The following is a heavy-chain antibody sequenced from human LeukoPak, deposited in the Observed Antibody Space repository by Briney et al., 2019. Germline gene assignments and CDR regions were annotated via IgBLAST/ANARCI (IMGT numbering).Heavy chain of an antibody. CDR1: GYTFTGYY. CDR2: INPNSGGT. CDR3: ARDQPDIVVGGTDDP. V-gene: IGHV1-2*02. J-gene: IGHJ5*02. D-gene: IGHD2-15*01. Sequence: ASVKVSCKASGYTFTGYYMHWVRQAPGQGLEWMGWINPNSGGTNYAQKFQGRVTMTRDTSISTAYMELSRLRSDDTAVYYCARDQPDIVVGGTDDPWGQGTLVTVS.